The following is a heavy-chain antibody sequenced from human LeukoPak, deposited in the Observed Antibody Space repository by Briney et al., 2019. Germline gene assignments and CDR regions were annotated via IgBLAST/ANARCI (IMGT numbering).Heavy chain of an antibody. D-gene: IGHD3-3*01. V-gene: IGHV4-4*07. J-gene: IGHJ6*02. Sequence: ASETLSLTCTVSGGSISSYYWSWIRQPAGKGLEWIGRIYTSGSTNYNPSLKSRVTMSVDTSKNQFSLKLSSVTAADTAVYYCARDPITIFTYYYGMDVWGQGTTVTVSS. CDR3: ARDPITIFTYYYGMDV. CDR1: GGSISSYY. CDR2: IYTSGST.